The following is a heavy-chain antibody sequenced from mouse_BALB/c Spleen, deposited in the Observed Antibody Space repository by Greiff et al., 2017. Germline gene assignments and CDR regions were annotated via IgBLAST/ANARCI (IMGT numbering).Heavy chain of an antibody. D-gene: IGHD2-4*01. CDR1: GFTFNTNA. CDR2: IRSKSNNYAT. J-gene: IGHJ1*01. CDR3: VRALDYDLYWYFDV. Sequence: TGGGLVQPKGSLKLSCAASGFTFNTNAMNWVRQAPGKGLEWVARIRSKSNNYATYYADSVKDRFTISRDDSQSMLYLQMNNLKTEDTAMYYCVRALDYDLYWYFDVWGAGTTVTVSS. V-gene: IGHV10S3*01.